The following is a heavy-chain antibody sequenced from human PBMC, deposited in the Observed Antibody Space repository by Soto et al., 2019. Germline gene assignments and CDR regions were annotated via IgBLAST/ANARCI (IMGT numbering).Heavy chain of an antibody. Sequence: QVQLVESGGGVVQPGRSLRLYCAASGFTFSSYVMHWVRQAPGKGLEWVAVIWYDGSNEYYADSVKGRFTISRDNSKNTLYLQMNSLRVEDTAVYYCATEPSMYGDHWGTCGYWGQGTLVTVSS. CDR2: IWYDGSNE. D-gene: IGHD4-17*01. CDR1: GFTFSSYV. CDR3: ATEPSMYGDHWGTCGY. V-gene: IGHV3-33*01. J-gene: IGHJ4*02.